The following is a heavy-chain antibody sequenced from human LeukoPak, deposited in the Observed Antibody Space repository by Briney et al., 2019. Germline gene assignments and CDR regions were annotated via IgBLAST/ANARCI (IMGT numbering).Heavy chain of an antibody. CDR3: ARNQNYYDSSGRSDAFDI. Sequence: SVKVSCKASGGTFSSYAISWVRQAPGQGLEWMGRIIPILGIANYARKFQGRVTITADKSTSTAYMELSSLRSEDTAVYYCARNQNYYDSSGRSDAFDIWGQGTMVTVSS. D-gene: IGHD3-22*01. CDR2: IIPILGIA. CDR1: GGTFSSYA. J-gene: IGHJ3*02. V-gene: IGHV1-69*04.